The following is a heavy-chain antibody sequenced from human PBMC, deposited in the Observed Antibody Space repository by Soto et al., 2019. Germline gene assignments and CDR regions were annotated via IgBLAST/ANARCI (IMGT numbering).Heavy chain of an antibody. CDR2: IYYSGST. D-gene: IGHD4-4*01. CDR3: ARNVTVTTGGRTFEI. Sequence: QLQLQESGPGLVKPSETLSLTCTVSGGSISSSSYYWGWIRQPPGKGLEWIGSIYYSGSTTYKPSLKIRVTRCVDTSKNQFSLKLSSVTAADTAVYYCARNVTVTTGGRTFEIWGQGTMVTVSS. J-gene: IGHJ3*02. CDR1: GGSISSSSYY. V-gene: IGHV4-39*01.